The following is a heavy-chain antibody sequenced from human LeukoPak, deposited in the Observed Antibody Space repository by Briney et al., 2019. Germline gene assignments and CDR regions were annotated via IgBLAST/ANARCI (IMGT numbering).Heavy chain of an antibody. J-gene: IGHJ3*02. CDR1: GGTFSSYA. V-gene: IGHV1-69*04. D-gene: IGHD6-6*01. CDR3: ARSSIAALHDAFDI. CDR2: IIPILGIA. Sequence: SVKVSCKASGGTFSSYAISWVRQAPGQGLEWMGRIIPILGIANYAQKFQGRVTITADKSTSTAYMELSSLRSEDTAVYYCARSSIAALHDAFDIWGQGTMVTVSS.